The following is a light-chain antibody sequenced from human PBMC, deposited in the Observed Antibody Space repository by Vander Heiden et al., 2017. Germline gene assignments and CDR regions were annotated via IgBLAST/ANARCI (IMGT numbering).Light chain of an antibody. Sequence: QSALTQPRSVSGSPGQSVTISCTGTSSDVGGYNYVSWYQQHPGKAPKRMIYDVSKRPSGVPDRFSGSKSGNTASLTISGLQAEDEADDYCCSYAGSYTWVFGGGTKLTVL. CDR2: DVS. V-gene: IGLV2-11*01. J-gene: IGLJ3*02. CDR1: SSDVGGYNY. CDR3: CSYAGSYTWV.